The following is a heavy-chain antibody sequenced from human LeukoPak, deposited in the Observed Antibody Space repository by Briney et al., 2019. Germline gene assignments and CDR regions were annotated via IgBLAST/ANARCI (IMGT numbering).Heavy chain of an antibody. J-gene: IGHJ4*02. CDR2: IRGSGGNT. CDR3: AKICSTSCYYFDY. CDR1: GFTFSSYP. D-gene: IGHD2-2*01. V-gene: IGHV3-23*01. Sequence: GGSLRLSCAASGFTFSSYPMSWARQAPGKGLEGVSAIRGSGGNTYYADSVKGRLTISRDNSKNTLYLQMNSLRAEDTAVYYCAKICSTSCYYFDYWGQGTLVTVSS.